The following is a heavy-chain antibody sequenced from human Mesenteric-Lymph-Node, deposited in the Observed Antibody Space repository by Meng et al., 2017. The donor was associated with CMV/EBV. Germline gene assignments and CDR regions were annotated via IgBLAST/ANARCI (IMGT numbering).Heavy chain of an antibody. J-gene: IGHJ4*02. V-gene: IGHV1-3*01. CDR1: GYTFTGYY. Sequence: CKDSGYTFTGYYMHWVRQAPGQRFEWMGYINPDNGDTKYSQKFQGRVTITRDTSASKAYMELSSLRSEDTAVYYCARSDWLLSVRFDYWGQGTLVTVSS. D-gene: IGHD3/OR15-3a*01. CDR2: INPDNGDT. CDR3: ARSDWLLSVRFDY.